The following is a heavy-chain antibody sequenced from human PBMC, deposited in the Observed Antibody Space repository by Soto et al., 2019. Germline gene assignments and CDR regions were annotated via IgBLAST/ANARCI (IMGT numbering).Heavy chain of an antibody. CDR1: GFTFSSYN. V-gene: IGHV3-21*01. Sequence: EVQLVESRGGLVKPGGSLRLSCAASGFTFSSYNMNWVRQAPGKGLEWVSSISSSSSYIYYADSVKGRFTISRDNAKNSLYLQMNSLRAEDTAVYYCARDRSTTTVTPYYFDYWGQGTLVTVSS. D-gene: IGHD4-17*01. J-gene: IGHJ4*02. CDR3: ARDRSTTTVTPYYFDY. CDR2: ISSSSSYI.